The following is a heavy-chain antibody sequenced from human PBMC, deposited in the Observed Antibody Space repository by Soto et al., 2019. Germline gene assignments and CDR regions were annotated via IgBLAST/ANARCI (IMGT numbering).Heavy chain of an antibody. CDR2: IIPIFGTA. J-gene: IGHJ2*01. V-gene: IGHV1-69*13. CDR1: GGTFSSYA. Sequence: SVKVSCKASGGTFSSYAISWVRQAPGQGLEWMGGIIPIFGTANYAQKFQGRVTITADEPTSTAYMELSSLRSEDTAVYYCARSGNAVAVHHYWYFDLWGRGTLVTVSS. D-gene: IGHD6-19*01. CDR3: ARSGNAVAVHHYWYFDL.